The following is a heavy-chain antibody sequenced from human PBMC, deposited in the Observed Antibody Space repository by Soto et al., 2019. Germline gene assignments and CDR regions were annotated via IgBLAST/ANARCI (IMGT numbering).Heavy chain of an antibody. V-gene: IGHV3-49*04. CDR1: GFTFGDYS. J-gene: IGHJ4*02. CDR3: EKYKWLRLKTLGG. D-gene: IGHD5-12*01. Sequence: GGSLRLSCTPSGFTFGDYSMSWVRQAAGRGLEWVGFIRSKAYGGTTEYAASVKGRFIISRDDSKSIAYLQMNSLKTEDTAVYYCEKYKWLRLKTLGGWGQGTLVTVSS. CDR2: IRSKAYGGTT.